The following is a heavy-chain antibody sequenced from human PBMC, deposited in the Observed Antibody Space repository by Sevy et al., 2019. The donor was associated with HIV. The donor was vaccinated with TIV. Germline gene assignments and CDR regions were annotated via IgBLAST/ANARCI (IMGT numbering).Heavy chain of an antibody. CDR2: IYPGDSVT. CDR3: ARYPIVVVPSAEYYFDY. J-gene: IGHJ4*02. V-gene: IGHV5-51*01. CDR1: GYTFSNYW. Sequence: GESLKISCKGSGYTFSNYWIGWVRQMPGKGLEWMGVIYPGDSVTRYSPSFHGQVTMSADKSTSTAYLQWSSLKTSDTAIYYCARYPIVVVPSAEYYFDYWGQGTLVIVSS. D-gene: IGHD2-2*01.